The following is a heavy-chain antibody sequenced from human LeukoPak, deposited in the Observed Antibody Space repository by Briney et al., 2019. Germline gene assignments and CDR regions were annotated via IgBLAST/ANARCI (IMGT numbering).Heavy chain of an antibody. CDR3: ARATYYYDSSGYYYYFDY. V-gene: IGHV4-61*02. CDR1: GGSISSGDYY. Sequence: PSQTLSLTCTVSGGSISSGDYYWSWIRQPPGKGLEWIGRIYTSGSTNYNPSLKSRVTMSVDTSKNQFSLKLSSVTAADTAVYYCARATYYYDSSGYYYYFDYWGQGTLVTVSS. D-gene: IGHD3-22*01. J-gene: IGHJ4*02. CDR2: IYTSGST.